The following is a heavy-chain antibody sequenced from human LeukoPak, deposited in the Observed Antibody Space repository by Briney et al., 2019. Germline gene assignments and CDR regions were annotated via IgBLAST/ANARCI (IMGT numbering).Heavy chain of an antibody. CDR1: GFTVSGNY. D-gene: IGHD6-25*01. J-gene: IGHJ4*02. Sequence: GGSLRLSCAASGFTVSGNYMTWVRQAPGKGLEWVSVIYSGTTTYYADSVKGRFTISRDNSKNTLYLQMNSLRAEDTAVYYCASYPATGAYFDYWGQGTLVTDSS. CDR3: ASYPATGAYFDY. CDR2: IYSGTTT. V-gene: IGHV3-53*01.